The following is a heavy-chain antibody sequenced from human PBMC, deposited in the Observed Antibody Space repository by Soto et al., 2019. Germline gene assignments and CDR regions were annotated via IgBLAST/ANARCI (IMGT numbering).Heavy chain of an antibody. V-gene: IGHV1-69*01. D-gene: IGHD6-6*01. CDR3: ARDLSIAAHDYGMDV. CDR1: GGTFSSYA. Sequence: QVQLVQYGAEVMKPGSSVKVSCKASGGTFSSYASSWVRQAPGQGLEWMGGIIPIFGTANYAQKFQGRVTITADESTSTAYMELSSLRSEDTAVYYCARDLSIAAHDYGMDVWGQGTPVTVSS. CDR2: IIPIFGTA. J-gene: IGHJ6*02.